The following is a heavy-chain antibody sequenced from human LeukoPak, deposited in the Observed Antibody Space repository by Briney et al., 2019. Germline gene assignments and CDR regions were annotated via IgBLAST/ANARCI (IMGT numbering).Heavy chain of an antibody. CDR1: GYSISSGYY. D-gene: IGHD3-22*01. Sequence: SETLSLTCTVSGYSISSGYYWGWIRQPPGKGLEWIGSIYHSGSTYYNPSLKSRVTISVDTSKNQFSLKLSSVTAADTAVYYCARAYYDSSGYYQRYYYYYYYMDVWGKGTTVTVSS. V-gene: IGHV4-38-2*02. CDR2: IYHSGST. CDR3: ARAYYDSSGYYQRYYYYYYYMDV. J-gene: IGHJ6*03.